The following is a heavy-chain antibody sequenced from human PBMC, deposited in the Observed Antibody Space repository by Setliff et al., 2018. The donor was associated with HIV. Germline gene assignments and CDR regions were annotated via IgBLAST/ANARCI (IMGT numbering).Heavy chain of an antibody. J-gene: IGHJ3*01. D-gene: IGHD5-12*01. CDR2: IYYTGTT. V-gene: IGHV4-59*01. CDR1: DDSISSYY. Sequence: SETLSLTCTVSDDSISSYYWSWIRQPPGKGLEWIGYIYYTGTTKYNPSLKILVTITIDTSKNQFSLNLTSVTAADTAVYYCAREWLQHTGDDAFDVWGQGTMVTVSS. CDR3: AREWLQHTGDDAFDV.